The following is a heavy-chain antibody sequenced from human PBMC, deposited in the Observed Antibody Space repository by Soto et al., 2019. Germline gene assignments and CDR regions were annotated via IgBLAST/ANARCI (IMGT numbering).Heavy chain of an antibody. D-gene: IGHD3-22*01. CDR1: GGSISSSSYY. J-gene: IGHJ4*02. Sequence: SETLSLTCTVSGGSISSSSYYWGWIRQPPGKGLEWIGSIYYSGSTYYNPSLKSRVTISVDTSKNQFSLKLSSVTAADTAVYYCARWGFDYYDSSGYGYWGQGTLVTVSS. CDR3: ARWGFDYYDSSGYGY. CDR2: IYYSGST. V-gene: IGHV4-39*01.